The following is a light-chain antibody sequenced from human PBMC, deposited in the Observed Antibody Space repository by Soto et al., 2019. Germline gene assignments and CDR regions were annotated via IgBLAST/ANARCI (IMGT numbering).Light chain of an antibody. CDR2: EVS. V-gene: IGLV2-14*01. CDR3: SSYTGSNLGV. Sequence: QSVLTQPASVSGSPGQSITISCTGTSSDVGAYNYVYWYQQHPGKAPTLMISEVSNRPSGVSNRFSGSKSGNAASLTISGLQAEDEADYYCSSYTGSNLGVFGTGTKVTVL. J-gene: IGLJ1*01. CDR1: SSDVGAYNY.